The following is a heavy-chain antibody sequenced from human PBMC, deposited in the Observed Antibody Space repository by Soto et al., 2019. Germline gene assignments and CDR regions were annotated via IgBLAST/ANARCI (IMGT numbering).Heavy chain of an antibody. Sequence: SETLSLTCTVSGGSVSSGSYYWSWIRQPPGKGLEWIGYIYYSGSTNYNPSLKSRVTISVDTSKNQFSLKLSSVTAADTAVYYCASFPPVDRYIWAPSDYCGQGTLVTVSS. V-gene: IGHV4-61*01. CDR3: ASFPPVDRYIWAPSDY. D-gene: IGHD3-9*01. CDR1: GGSVSSGSYY. J-gene: IGHJ4*02. CDR2: IYYSGST.